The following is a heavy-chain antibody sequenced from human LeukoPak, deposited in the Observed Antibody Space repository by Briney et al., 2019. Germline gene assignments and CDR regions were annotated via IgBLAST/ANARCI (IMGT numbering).Heavy chain of an antibody. V-gene: IGHV4-39*01. CDR1: GGSISSSSSY. CDR3: ARHRSFDWLSPFDY. CDR2: IYYSGST. Sequence: SETLSLTCTVSGGSISSSSSYWGWIRQPPGKGLEWIGGIYYSGSTYYNPSLKSRVTISVDTSKNQFSLKLSSVTAADTAVYYCARHRSFDWLSPFDYWGQGTLVTVSS. J-gene: IGHJ4*02. D-gene: IGHD3-9*01.